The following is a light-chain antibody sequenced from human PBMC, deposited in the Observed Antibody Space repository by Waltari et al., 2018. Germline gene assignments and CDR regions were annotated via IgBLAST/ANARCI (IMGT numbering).Light chain of an antibody. V-gene: IGKV1-5*01. CDR3: QQYNSDDWT. CDR2: EVS. Sequence: DIQMTQSPSNLSALLGERVTITCRASQSINRWVAWYQQKPGKAPKLLIHEVSSLVSGVPSRFSGSGSGTEFTLTISSLQPDDFATYYCQQYNSDDWTFGQGTKVEI. CDR1: QSINRW. J-gene: IGKJ1*01.